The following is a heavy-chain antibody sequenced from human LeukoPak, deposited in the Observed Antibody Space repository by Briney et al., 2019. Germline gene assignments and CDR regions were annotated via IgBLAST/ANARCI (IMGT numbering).Heavy chain of an antibody. V-gene: IGHV1-18*01. Sequence: EASVKVSCKASGYTFTSYGISWVRQAPGQGLEWVGWISAYNGNTNYAQKLQGRVTMTTDTSTSTAYMELRSLRSDDTAVYYCARDKGIVVVPAATDYWGQGTLVTVSS. CDR2: ISAYNGNT. J-gene: IGHJ4*02. CDR1: GYTFTSYG. D-gene: IGHD2-2*01. CDR3: ARDKGIVVVPAATDY.